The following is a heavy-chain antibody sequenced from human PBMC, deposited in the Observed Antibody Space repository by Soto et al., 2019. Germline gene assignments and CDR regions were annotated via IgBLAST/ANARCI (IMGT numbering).Heavy chain of an antibody. J-gene: IGHJ4*02. D-gene: IGHD5-18*01. CDR1: GFILSSYS. Sequence: EVQLVESGGGLVQPGGSLRLSCAASGFILSSYSMNWVRQAPGKGLEWVSYISSGSSTIYYADSMKGRFIISRDNAKNSLYLQMNSLRAEDTAVYYCAREVDTYGYSRASDYWGQGTLVTVSS. V-gene: IGHV3-48*01. CDR3: AREVDTYGYSRASDY. CDR2: ISSGSSTI.